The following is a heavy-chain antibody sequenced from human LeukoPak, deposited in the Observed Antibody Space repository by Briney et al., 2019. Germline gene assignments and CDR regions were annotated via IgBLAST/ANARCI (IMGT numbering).Heavy chain of an antibody. CDR1: GYTFTGYY. V-gene: IGHV1-2*02. D-gene: IGHD3-9*01. CDR2: INPNSGGT. J-gene: IGHJ4*02. Sequence: ASVTVSCKASGYTFTGYYMHWVRQAPGQGLEWMGWINPNSGGTNYAQKFQGRVTMTRDTSISTAYMELSRLRSDDTAVYYCARDHYDILTGYSHFDYWGQGTLVTVSS. CDR3: ARDHYDILTGYSHFDY.